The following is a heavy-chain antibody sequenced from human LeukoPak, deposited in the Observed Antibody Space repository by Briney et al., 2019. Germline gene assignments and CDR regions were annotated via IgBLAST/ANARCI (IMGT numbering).Heavy chain of an antibody. Sequence: SETLSLTCTVSGGSISNYYWSWLRQPPGKGLEWVGYIYYSGSTNYNPSLKSRVTISVDTSKNQFSLKLSSVTAADTAVYYCARLNGDLKFYYGSFTLDYYYMDVWGKGTTVTISS. CDR1: GGSISNYY. J-gene: IGHJ6*03. V-gene: IGHV4-59*12. D-gene: IGHD3-10*01. CDR2: IYYSGST. CDR3: ARLNGDLKFYYGSFTLDYYYMDV.